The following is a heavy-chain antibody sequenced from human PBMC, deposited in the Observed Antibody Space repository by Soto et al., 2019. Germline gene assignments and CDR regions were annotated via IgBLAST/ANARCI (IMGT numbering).Heavy chain of an antibody. CDR1: GFTFDNCG. D-gene: IGHD5-12*01. Sequence: EVQLVESGGGLVQPGRSLRLSCAASGFTFDNCGMHWVRQAPGKGLEWVAGISWDSSTIGYADSVKGRFIISRDYAKNSLYLQMDSLRGEDTALYYCVQGRYPTMATPLDHWGQGTQVIVSS. CDR3: VQGRYPTMATPLDH. CDR2: ISWDSSTI. V-gene: IGHV3-9*01. J-gene: IGHJ4*02.